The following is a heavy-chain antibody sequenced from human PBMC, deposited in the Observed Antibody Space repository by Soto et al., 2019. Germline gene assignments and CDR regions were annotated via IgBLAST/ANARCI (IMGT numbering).Heavy chain of an antibody. CDR3: AEWWEAYCCGGSYYNLDY. CDR1: GFTFSSYA. J-gene: IGHJ4*02. D-gene: IGHD2-15*01. Sequence: EVQLLESGGGLVQPGGSLRLSCAASGFTFSSYAMIWVRQAPGKGLEWVSAISGSGGSTYYADSVKGRFTISRDNSKNPFHQQMNRLRDEDTVLYYWAEWWEAYCCGGSYYNLDYWGQGTLVTVSS. V-gene: IGHV3-23*01. CDR2: ISGSGGST.